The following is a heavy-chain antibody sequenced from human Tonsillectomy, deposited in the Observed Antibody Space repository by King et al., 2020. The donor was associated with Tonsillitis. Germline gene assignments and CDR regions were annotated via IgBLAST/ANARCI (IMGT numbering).Heavy chain of an antibody. D-gene: IGHD6-13*01. V-gene: IGHV4-34*01. CDR2: INHSGST. Sequence: VQLQQWGAGLLKPSETLSLTCAVHGGSLSGYFWNWIRQPPGKGLEWIGQINHSGSTRYNPSLQSRATISVDTSKNQLSLNLTYGTAADTAVYYCARGQHLPRAGYYYHYMDVWGKGNTVTVS. CDR1: GGSLSGYF. CDR3: ARGQHLPRAGYYYHYMDV. J-gene: IGHJ6*03.